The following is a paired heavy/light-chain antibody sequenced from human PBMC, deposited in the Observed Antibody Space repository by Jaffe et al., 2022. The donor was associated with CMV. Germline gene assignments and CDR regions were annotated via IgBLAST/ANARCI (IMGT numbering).Heavy chain of an antibody. CDR3: AHWRGGWRLQRQAFDV. J-gene: IGHJ3*01. CDR1: GFSLTTTEVG. V-gene: IGHV2-5*02. CDR2: IYWDDEK. Sequence: QITLKESGPTLVKPTQTLTLTCTFSGFSLTTTEVGVGWFRQPPGKAPEWLALIYWDDEKYYSPSLKSRVTIAKDTSKNLVALIVTDMDPADTGTYYCAHWRGGWRLQRQAFDVWGQGTVVTVSS. D-gene: IGHD2-21*02.
Light chain of an antibody. CDR1: QSVLYSSYSKNY. V-gene: IGKV4-1*01. CDR3: HQYYDSPWT. J-gene: IGKJ1*01. Sequence: DIVMTQSPDSLAVSLGERATINCKSSQSVLYSSYSKNYLAWYQQKAGQPPKLLIYWASTRESGIPDRFSGSGSGTDFTLTISSLQAEDVAVYYCHQYYDSPWTFGQGTKVEI. CDR2: WAS.